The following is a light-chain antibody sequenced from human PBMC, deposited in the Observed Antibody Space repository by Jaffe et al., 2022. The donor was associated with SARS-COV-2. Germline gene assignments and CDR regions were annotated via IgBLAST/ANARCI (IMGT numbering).Light chain of an antibody. CDR3: QQFGTSPRT. CDR2: GAS. J-gene: IGKJ2*01. CDR1: QSFDRSF. Sequence: IVLTQSPSTVSLSPGERATLSCRASQSFDRSFLAWYQQRPGQAPRLILYGASHRASGVPERFSGSGSGTDFTLTISRLEPEDIAVYYCQQFGTSPRTFGQGTRLEIK. V-gene: IGKV3-20*01.